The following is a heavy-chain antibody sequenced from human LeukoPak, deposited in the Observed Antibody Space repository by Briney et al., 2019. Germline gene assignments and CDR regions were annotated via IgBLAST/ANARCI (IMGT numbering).Heavy chain of an antibody. CDR3: ARVNGGYFDWLLWEWAGAYYFDY. V-gene: IGHV4-59*01. CDR1: GGSISSYY. CDR2: IYYSGST. J-gene: IGHJ4*02. D-gene: IGHD3-9*01. Sequence: KSSETLSLTCTVSGGSISSYYWSWIRQPPGKGLEWIGYIYYSGSTNYNPSLKSRVTISVDTSKNQFSLKLSSVTAADTAVYYCARVNGGYFDWLLWEWAGAYYFDYWGQGTLVTVSS.